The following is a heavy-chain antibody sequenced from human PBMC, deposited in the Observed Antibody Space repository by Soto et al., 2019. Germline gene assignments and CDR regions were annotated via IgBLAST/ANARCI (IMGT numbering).Heavy chain of an antibody. Sequence: SETLSLTCTVSGGSISSGGYYWSWIRQHPGKGLEWIGYIYYSGSTYYNPSLKSRVTISVDTSKNQFSLKLSSVTAADTAVYYCARRGDGYKYYFDYWGQGTLVTSPQ. CDR3: ARRGDGYKYYFDY. D-gene: IGHD5-12*01. CDR1: GGSISSGGYY. CDR2: IYYSGST. J-gene: IGHJ4*02. V-gene: IGHV4-31*03.